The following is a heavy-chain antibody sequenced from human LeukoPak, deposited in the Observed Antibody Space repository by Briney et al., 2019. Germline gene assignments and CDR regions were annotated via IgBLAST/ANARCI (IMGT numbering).Heavy chain of an antibody. CDR3: ARQHGDGLYFFDY. V-gene: IGHV5-51*01. D-gene: IGHD5-24*01. Sequence: GESLKISCKGSAYTFSIYWIAWVGQMPGQGLEWMGIIYPGNSDTSYRPPFQAQLTLSPDKSISTAYLPSSSLKASDTAMYYCARQHGDGLYFFDYWGQGTLVAVSS. CDR1: AYTFSIYW. CDR2: IYPGNSDT. J-gene: IGHJ4*02.